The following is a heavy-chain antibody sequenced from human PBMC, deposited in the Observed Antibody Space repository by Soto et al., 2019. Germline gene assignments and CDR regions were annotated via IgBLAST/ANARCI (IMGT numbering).Heavy chain of an antibody. V-gene: IGHV3-30*18. J-gene: IGHJ3*01. CDR1: GFTFSSYA. CDR2: ISFDGSNE. D-gene: IGHD2-21*01. Sequence: GGSLRLSCAASGFTFSSYAMHWVRQAPGKGLQWVALISFDGSNEYYADSVKGRFTVSRDNSKNTVYLQMNSLTTADTFLYYYLNSGGALEIADDAFDFWGQGTMVTVSS. CDR3: LNSGGALEIADDAFDF.